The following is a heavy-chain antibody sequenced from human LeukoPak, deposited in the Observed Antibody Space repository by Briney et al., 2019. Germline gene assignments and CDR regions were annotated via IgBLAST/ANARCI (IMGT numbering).Heavy chain of an antibody. Sequence: SVKVSCKACGGTFSSYTISWVRQAPGQGLEWMGRIIPILGIANYAQKFQGRVTITADKSTSTAYMELSSLRSEDTAVYYCARHYDFWSGYFGWGQGTLVTVSS. J-gene: IGHJ4*02. D-gene: IGHD3-3*01. V-gene: IGHV1-69*02. CDR1: GGTFSSYT. CDR3: ARHYDFWSGYFG. CDR2: IIPILGIA.